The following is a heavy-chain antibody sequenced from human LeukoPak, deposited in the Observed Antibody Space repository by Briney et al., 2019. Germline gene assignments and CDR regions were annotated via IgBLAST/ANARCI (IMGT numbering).Heavy chain of an antibody. CDR3: ARDLASGSYPRVDAFDI. V-gene: IGHV1-2*04. J-gene: IGHJ3*02. D-gene: IGHD1-26*01. Sequence: GASVKVSCKASGYTFTGYYMHWVRQAPGQGLEWMGWINPNSGGTNYAQKFQGWVTMTRDTSISTAYMELSRLRSEDTAVYYCARDLASGSYPRVDAFDIWGQGTMVTVSS. CDR2: INPNSGGT. CDR1: GYTFTGYY.